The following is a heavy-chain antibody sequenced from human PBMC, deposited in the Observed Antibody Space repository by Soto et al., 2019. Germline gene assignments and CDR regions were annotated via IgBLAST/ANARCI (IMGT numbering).Heavy chain of an antibody. CDR1: GGSISSGGYY. Sequence: QVQLQESGPGLVKPSQTLSLTCTVSGGSISSGGYYWSWIRQHPGKGLEWIGYIYYSGSTYYNPSLKSRVTISVDTSKNQFSLKLSSVTAADTAVYYCARDFKQQLSLSYYYYGMDVWGQGTTVTVSS. D-gene: IGHD6-13*01. J-gene: IGHJ6*02. CDR3: ARDFKQQLSLSYYYYGMDV. CDR2: IYYSGST. V-gene: IGHV4-31*03.